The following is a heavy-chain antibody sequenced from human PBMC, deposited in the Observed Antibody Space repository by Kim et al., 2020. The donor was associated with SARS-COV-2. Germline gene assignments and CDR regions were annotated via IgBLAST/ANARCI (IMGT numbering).Heavy chain of an antibody. CDR1: GESISSSGYY. CDR2: IYYSGNT. J-gene: IGHJ4*02. Sequence: SGESISSSGYYWGWIRQPPGKGLEWIGSIYYSGNTYYNPSLKSRVTMSVDTSKNQFSLKLSSVTAADTAVYYCARLRIAAANFDYWGQGTLAT. CDR3: ARLRIAAANFDY. V-gene: IGHV4-39*01. D-gene: IGHD6-13*01.